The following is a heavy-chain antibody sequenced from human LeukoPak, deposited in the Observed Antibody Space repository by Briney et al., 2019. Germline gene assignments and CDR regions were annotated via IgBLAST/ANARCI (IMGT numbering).Heavy chain of an antibody. CDR1: GFTLSSYA. Sequence: EAGGSLRLSCAASGFTLSSYAMSWVRQGPGKGLEWVSAISVSGNTYHADSVKGRFTISRDNSKNTLYLQMNSLRAEDTAVYYCAKDEQQLADVYYYYMDVWGKGTTVTVSS. CDR3: AKDEQQLADVYYYYMDV. D-gene: IGHD6-13*01. V-gene: IGHV3-23*01. J-gene: IGHJ6*03. CDR2: ISVSGNT.